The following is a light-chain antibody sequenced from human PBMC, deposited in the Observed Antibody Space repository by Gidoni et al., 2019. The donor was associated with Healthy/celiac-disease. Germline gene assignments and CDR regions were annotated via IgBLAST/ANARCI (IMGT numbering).Light chain of an antibody. V-gene: IGKV1-33*01. CDR1: QDISNY. CDR2: DAS. Sequence: DIQMTQSPSSLSASVGDRVTITCQASQDISNYLNWYQQKPGKAPTLLIYDASNLETGVPSRFSGSGSGTDFTFTISSLQPEDIATYYCQQYDNLSSTFGQGTKVEIE. J-gene: IGKJ1*01. CDR3: QQYDNLSST.